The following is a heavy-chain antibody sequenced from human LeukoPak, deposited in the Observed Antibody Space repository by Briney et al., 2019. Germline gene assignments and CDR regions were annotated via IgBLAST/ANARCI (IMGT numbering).Heavy chain of an antibody. V-gene: IGHV3-11*01. CDR3: ARGEPLVRYYFAY. J-gene: IGHJ4*02. Sequence: PGGSLRLSGAASGFTFSDYYMSWIRQAPGKGLEWVSYISSSGSTIYYADSVKGRFTISRDNAKHLLYLQMNSLRAEDTAAYYCARGEPLVRYYFAYWGQGTLVTVSS. CDR2: ISSSGSTI. CDR1: GFTFSDYY. D-gene: IGHD3-10*01.